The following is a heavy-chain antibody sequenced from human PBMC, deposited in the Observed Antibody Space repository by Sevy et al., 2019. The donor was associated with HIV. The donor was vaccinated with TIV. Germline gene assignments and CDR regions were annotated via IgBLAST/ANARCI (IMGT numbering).Heavy chain of an antibody. V-gene: IGHV3-23*01. CDR2: MSGRGGVI. J-gene: IGHJ4*02. CDR3: AKIRVDLETARVLDY. Sequence: GGSLRLSCATSGFTFSIYAMSWVRPAPGKGLEWVSSMSGRGGVIYYADSVKGRFTISRDNSGNTLYLHMNSLRVGDTADYFCAKIRVDLETARVLDYWGQGTLVTVSS. CDR1: GFTFSIYA. D-gene: IGHD5-12*01.